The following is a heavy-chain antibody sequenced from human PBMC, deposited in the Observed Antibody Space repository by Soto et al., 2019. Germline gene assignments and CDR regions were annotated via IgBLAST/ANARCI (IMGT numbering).Heavy chain of an antibody. V-gene: IGHV4-39*01. Sequence: QLQLQESGPGLVKPSETLSLTCTVSGGSISRSNYYWGWTRQPPGKGLEWIGSIYYSGNTYYNPSLKSRVTIYVDTSKNQFSLKLSSVTAADTAVYYCARHATNRSIASPGPQLFDYWGQGTLVTVSS. CDR3: ARHATNRSIASPGPQLFDY. CDR1: GGSISRSNYY. D-gene: IGHD6-13*01. J-gene: IGHJ4*02. CDR2: IYYSGNT.